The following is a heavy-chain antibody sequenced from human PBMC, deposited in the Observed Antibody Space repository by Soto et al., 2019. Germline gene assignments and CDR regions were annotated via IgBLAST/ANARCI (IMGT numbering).Heavy chain of an antibody. D-gene: IGHD2-21*02. CDR2: LQTDGSHP. CDR1: GFTFDYNW. Sequence: EVQLVASGGGLVQPGGSLRLSCVASGFTFDYNWRHWVRQAPGEGLMWVSRLQTDGSHPGYAGSVKGRFTISRDNAKNTLYLQMNKLRAEYTAVYDCGRGGDPDYWGQGTLVTVSS. J-gene: IGHJ4*02. V-gene: IGHV3-74*01. CDR3: GRGGDPDY.